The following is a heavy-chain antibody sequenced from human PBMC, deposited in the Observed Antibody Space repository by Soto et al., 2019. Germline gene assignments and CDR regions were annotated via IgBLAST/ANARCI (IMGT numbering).Heavy chain of an antibody. Sequence: EMQLVETGGGLIQPGGSLRLSCAASGFTVSSNYMSWVRQAPGKGLEWVSVIYSGGSTYYADSVKGRFTISRDNSKNTLYLQMNSLRAEDTAVYYCARDRGVSPPNYYYYGMDVWGQGTTVTVSS. D-gene: IGHD3-10*01. V-gene: IGHV3-53*02. CDR2: IYSGGST. CDR3: ARDRGVSPPNYYYYGMDV. J-gene: IGHJ6*02. CDR1: GFTVSSNY.